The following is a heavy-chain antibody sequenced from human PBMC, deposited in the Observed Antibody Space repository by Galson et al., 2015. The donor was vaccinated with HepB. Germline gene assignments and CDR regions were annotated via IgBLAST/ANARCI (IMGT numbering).Heavy chain of an antibody. CDR3: ARSYYYGSGSYPPLGY. CDR2: ISSSSSYT. V-gene: IGHV3-11*06. D-gene: IGHD3-10*01. J-gene: IGHJ4*02. CDR1: GFTFSDYY. Sequence: SLRLSCAASGFTFSDYYMSWLRQAPGKGLEWVSYISSSSSYTNYADSVKGRFTISRDNAKNSLYLQMNSLRAEDTAVYYCARSYYYGSGSYPPLGYWGQGTLVTVSS.